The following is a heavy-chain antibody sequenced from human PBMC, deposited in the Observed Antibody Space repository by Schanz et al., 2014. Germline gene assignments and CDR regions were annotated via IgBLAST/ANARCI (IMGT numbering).Heavy chain of an antibody. Sequence: EVQLLESGGGLVKPGGSLRLSCAASGFTFSTSAMSRVRQVPGKGLEWVSAILGLASTTYYADSVKGRFTISRDNSKNLLYLQMNSLRAEDTAVYYCARDGEAAAGCDYWGQGTLVTVSS. J-gene: IGHJ4*02. CDR2: ILGLASTT. CDR1: GFTFSTSA. D-gene: IGHD6-13*01. V-gene: IGHV3-23*01. CDR3: ARDGEAAAGCDY.